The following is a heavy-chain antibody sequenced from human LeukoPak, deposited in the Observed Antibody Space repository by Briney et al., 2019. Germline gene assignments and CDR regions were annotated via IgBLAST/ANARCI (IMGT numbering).Heavy chain of an antibody. CDR1: GGSISSGSYY. J-gene: IGHJ6*03. Sequence: PSETLSLTCTVSGGSISSGSYYWSWIRQPAGKGLEWIGRIFTSGSTKYNPSLKSRVTISVDTSKSQFSLKLSSVTAADTAVYYCASSKWDVPYYYRYYMDVWGKGTTVTISS. D-gene: IGHD1-26*01. CDR3: ASSKWDVPYYYRYYMDV. V-gene: IGHV4-61*02. CDR2: IFTSGST.